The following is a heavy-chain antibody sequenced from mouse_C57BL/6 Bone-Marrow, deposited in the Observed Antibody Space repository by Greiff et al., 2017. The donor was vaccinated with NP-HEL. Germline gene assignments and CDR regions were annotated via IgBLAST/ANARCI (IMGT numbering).Heavy chain of an antibody. J-gene: IGHJ4*01. V-gene: IGHV1-81*01. CDR1: GYTFTSYG. CDR2: IYPRSGNT. CDR3: AREGGNLLPLYYYAMDY. Sequence: VQLQQSGAELARPGASVKLSCKASGYTFTSYGISWVKQRTGQGLEWIGEIYPRSGNTYYNEKFKGKATLTADKSSSTAYMGLRSLTSEDSAVYFCAREGGNLLPLYYYAMDYWGQGTSVTVSS. D-gene: IGHD1-1*01.